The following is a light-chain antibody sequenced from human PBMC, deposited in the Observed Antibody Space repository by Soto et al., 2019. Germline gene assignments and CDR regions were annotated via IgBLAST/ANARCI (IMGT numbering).Light chain of an antibody. Sequence: EIVLTQSPATLSLSPGERATLSCRASQSVSSYLAWYQQKPGQAPRLLIYDASNRATGIPARFSGSGSGTDFTLTISILEPEDFAVDYCQQRSNWPQGYTFGQGTKLEIK. CDR1: QSVSSY. V-gene: IGKV3-11*01. CDR2: DAS. J-gene: IGKJ2*01. CDR3: QQRSNWPQGYT.